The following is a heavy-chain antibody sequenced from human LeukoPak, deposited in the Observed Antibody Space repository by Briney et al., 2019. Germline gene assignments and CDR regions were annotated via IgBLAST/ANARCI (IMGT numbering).Heavy chain of an antibody. Sequence: PGGSLRLSCAASAFTFSSYAMSRVRQAPGKGLEWVSAISGSGGSTYYADSVKGRFTISRDNSKNTLYLQMVSLRAEDTAVYYCAKGSAISSSWYHGWFDPWGQGTLVTVSS. D-gene: IGHD6-13*01. CDR1: AFTFSSYA. CDR3: AKGSAISSSWYHGWFDP. CDR2: ISGSGGST. J-gene: IGHJ5*02. V-gene: IGHV3-23*01.